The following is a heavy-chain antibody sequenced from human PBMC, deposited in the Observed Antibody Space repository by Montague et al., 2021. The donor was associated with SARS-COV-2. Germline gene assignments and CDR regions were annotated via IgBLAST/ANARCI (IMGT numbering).Heavy chain of an antibody. CDR1: GGSISSSTYY. CDR2: IYYSGTT. J-gene: IGHJ4*02. CDR3: ARQGGYCSGGSCYGPFGY. V-gene: IGHV4-39*01. Sequence: SETLSLTCTVSGGSISSSTYYWGWIRQPPGKGLEWIGSIYYSGTTYYNPSLKSRATISVDTSKNQFSLKLSSVTAADTAVYYCARQGGYCSGGSCYGPFGYWGQGTLVTVSS. D-gene: IGHD2-15*01.